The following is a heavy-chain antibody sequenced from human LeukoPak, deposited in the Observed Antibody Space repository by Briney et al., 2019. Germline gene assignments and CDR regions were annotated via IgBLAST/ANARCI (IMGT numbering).Heavy chain of an antibody. V-gene: IGHV4-39*07. CDR3: ARDITGSFDY. J-gene: IGHJ4*02. D-gene: IGHD1-14*01. CDR1: GGSISSSSYC. CDR2: IYYSGST. Sequence: SETLSLTCTVSGGSISSSSYCWGWIRQPPGKGLEWIGSIYYSGSTYYNPSLKSRVTISVDTSKNQFSLKLSSVTAADTAVYYCARDITGSFDYWGQGNLVTVSS.